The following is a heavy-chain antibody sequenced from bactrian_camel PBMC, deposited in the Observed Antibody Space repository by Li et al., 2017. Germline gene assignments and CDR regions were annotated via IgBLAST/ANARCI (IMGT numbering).Heavy chain of an antibody. CDR2: ISAGDGTT. V-gene: IGHV3S31*01. Sequence: EVQLVESGGGLVQPGGSLRLSCAASGFTFSSSAMSWVRQAPGKGLEWVSGISAGDGTTYYLDSVEGRFTISHDNAANTLYLQMNSLKPEDTAMYYCAAAVGLPDLPRGGYLSARSYDYWGHGTQVTVS. CDR3: AAAVGLPDLPRGGYLSARSYDY. D-gene: IGHD3*01. J-gene: IGHJ4*01. CDR1: GFTFSSSA.